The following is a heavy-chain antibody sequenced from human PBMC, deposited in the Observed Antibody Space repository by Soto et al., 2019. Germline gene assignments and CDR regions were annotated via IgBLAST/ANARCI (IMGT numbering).Heavy chain of an antibody. J-gene: IGHJ6*02. Sequence: GGSLRLSCAASGFTFSSYGMHWVRQAPGKGLEWVAVIWYDGSNKYYADSVKGRFTISRDNSKNTLYLQMNSLRAEDTAVYYCARDPRYCSSTSCNGGYYYYYGMDVWGQGTTVTVSS. CDR2: IWYDGSNK. V-gene: IGHV3-33*01. CDR1: GFTFSSYG. CDR3: ARDPRYCSSTSCNGGYYYYYGMDV. D-gene: IGHD2-2*01.